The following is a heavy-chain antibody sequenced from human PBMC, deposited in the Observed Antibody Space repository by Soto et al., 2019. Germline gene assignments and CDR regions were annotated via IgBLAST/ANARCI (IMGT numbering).Heavy chain of an antibody. CDR1: GYSFTSYW. CDR2: IYPGDSDT. J-gene: IGHJ6*02. CDR3: ARQSQYSSSWYAYYYYGMDV. D-gene: IGHD6-13*01. V-gene: IGHV5-51*01. Sequence: GESLKISCKGSGYSFTSYWIGWVRQMPGKGLEWMGIIYPGDSDTRYSPSFQGQVTISADKSISTAYLQWSSLKASDTAMYYCARQSQYSSSWYAYYYYGMDVWGQGTTVTVSS.